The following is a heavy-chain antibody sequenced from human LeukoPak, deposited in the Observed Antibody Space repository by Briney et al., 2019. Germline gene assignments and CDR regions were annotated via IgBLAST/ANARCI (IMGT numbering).Heavy chain of an antibody. J-gene: IGHJ4*02. V-gene: IGHV3-49*03. Sequence: GGSLRLSCTASGFTFGDYAMSWSRQAPGKGLEWVGFIRSKAYGGTTEYAASVKGRFTISRDDSKSMAYLQMNSLKTEDTAVYYCTRGPWELLRFDYWGQGTLVTVSS. D-gene: IGHD1-26*01. CDR3: TRGPWELLRFDY. CDR2: IRSKAYGGTT. CDR1: GFTFGDYA.